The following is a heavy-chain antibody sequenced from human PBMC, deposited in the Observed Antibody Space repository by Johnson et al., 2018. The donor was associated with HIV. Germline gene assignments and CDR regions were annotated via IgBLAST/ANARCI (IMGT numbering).Heavy chain of an antibody. V-gene: IGHV3-9*01. J-gene: IGHJ3*02. CDR1: GFTIDDDA. CDR2: ISWNSDTI. Sequence: FVPPGRSLSLSCAPSGFTIDDDAIHWVRQAPGKGLEWVSGISWNSDTIGYADSVKGRFAISRDNAKNSLYLQMNSLRAEDKALYYCAKGGPLFVDAFDIWGLGTMVTVSS. CDR3: AKGGPLFVDAFDI. D-gene: IGHD3-3*01.